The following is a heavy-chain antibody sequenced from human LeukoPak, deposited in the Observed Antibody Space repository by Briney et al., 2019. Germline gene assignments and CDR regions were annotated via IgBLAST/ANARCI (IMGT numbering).Heavy chain of an antibody. CDR1: GYSFTGYW. V-gene: IGHV5-51*01. CDR3: ARPDYYDSSGYYYVGAFDI. Sequence: LGESLKISCKGSGYSFTGYWIGWVRQMPGKGLEWMGIIYPGDSDTRYSPSFQGQVTISADKSISTAYLQWSSLKASDTAMYYCARPDYYDSSGYYYVGAFDIWGRGTMVTVSS. CDR2: IYPGDSDT. J-gene: IGHJ3*02. D-gene: IGHD3-22*01.